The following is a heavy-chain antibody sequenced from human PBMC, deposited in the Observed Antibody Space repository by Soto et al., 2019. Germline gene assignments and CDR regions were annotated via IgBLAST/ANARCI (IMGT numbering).Heavy chain of an antibody. Sequence: QVQLVQSGAEVKKPGASVKVSCKASGYTFTSYGISWVRQAPGQGLEWMGWISAYNGNTNYAQKLQGRVTMTTDTSTSTAYMELRSLRSVDTAVYYCARPLVVTIRNYYYGMDVWGQGTTVTVSS. CDR3: ARPLVVTIRNYYYGMDV. CDR1: GYTFTSYG. CDR2: ISAYNGNT. J-gene: IGHJ6*02. D-gene: IGHD5-12*01. V-gene: IGHV1-18*04.